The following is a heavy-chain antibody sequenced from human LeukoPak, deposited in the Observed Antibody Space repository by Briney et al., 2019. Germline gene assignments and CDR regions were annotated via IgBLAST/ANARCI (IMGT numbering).Heavy chain of an antibody. CDR1: GGSINNYY. J-gene: IGHJ4*02. CDR3: ARHRGPTTEVTRDFDY. Sequence: PSETLSLTCTVSGGSINNYYWSWIRQPPGKGLGWIGYIYYSGTTNHNPSLKSRVTISVDTSKNQFSLKLNSVSAADTAVYYCARHRGPTTEVTRDFDYWGQGTLVTVSS. V-gene: IGHV4-59*01. D-gene: IGHD4-23*01. CDR2: IYYSGTT.